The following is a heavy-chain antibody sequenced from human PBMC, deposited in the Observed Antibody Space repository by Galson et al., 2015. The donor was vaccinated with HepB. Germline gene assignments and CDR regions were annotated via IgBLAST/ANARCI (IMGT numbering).Heavy chain of an antibody. J-gene: IGHJ4*02. CDR2: INPSDGST. CDR3: ARAADQYFDY. V-gene: IGHV1-46*01. Sequence: SVKVSCKAFGYTFTDDYMHWVRQAPGQGLEWMGIINPSDGSTNYTQKFQGRITMTRDTSTSTVFIEVSTLRSEDTAVYYCARAADQYFDYWGQGTPVTVSS. D-gene: IGHD4-11*01. CDR1: GYTFTDDY.